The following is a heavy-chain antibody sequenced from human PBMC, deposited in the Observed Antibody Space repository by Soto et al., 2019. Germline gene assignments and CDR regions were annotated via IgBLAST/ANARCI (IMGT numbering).Heavy chain of an antibody. CDR1: GGTFSSYT. CDR2: IIPILGIA. Sequence: QVQLVQSGAEVKKPGSSVKVSCKASGGTFSSYTISWVRQAPGQGLEWMGRIIPILGIANYAQKFQGRVTITSEKSTSTAYMELSRLRYEDTAVYYCAGLGYCSGGSCSDIWGQGTMVTVSS. V-gene: IGHV1-69*02. CDR3: AGLGYCSGGSCSDI. J-gene: IGHJ3*02. D-gene: IGHD2-15*01.